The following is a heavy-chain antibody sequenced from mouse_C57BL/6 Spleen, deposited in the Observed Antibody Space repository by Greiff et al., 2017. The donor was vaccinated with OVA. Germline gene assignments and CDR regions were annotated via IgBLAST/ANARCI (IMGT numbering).Heavy chain of an antibody. D-gene: IGHD1-1*01. Sequence: QVQLKESGAELVRPGTSVKMSCKASGYTFTNYWIGWAKQRPGHGLEWIGDIYPGGGYTNYNEKFKGKATLTADKSSSTAYMQFSSLTSEDSAIYYCARSGSSYSYFDYWGQGTTLTVSS. V-gene: IGHV1-63*01. CDR3: ARSGSSYSYFDY. J-gene: IGHJ2*01. CDR1: GYTFTNYW. CDR2: IYPGGGYT.